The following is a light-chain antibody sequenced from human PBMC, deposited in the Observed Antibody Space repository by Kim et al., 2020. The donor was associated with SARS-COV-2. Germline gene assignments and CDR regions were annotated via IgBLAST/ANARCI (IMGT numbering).Light chain of an antibody. V-gene: IGKV3-15*01. CDR2: GAS. Sequence: VSPGERATLSCRASQSVSSYLAWYQQKPGQAPRLLIYGASTRATGIPARFSGSGSGTEFTLTISSLQSEDFAVYYCQQYNNWPPFTFGPGTKWIS. CDR3: QQYNNWPPFT. J-gene: IGKJ3*01. CDR1: QSVSSY.